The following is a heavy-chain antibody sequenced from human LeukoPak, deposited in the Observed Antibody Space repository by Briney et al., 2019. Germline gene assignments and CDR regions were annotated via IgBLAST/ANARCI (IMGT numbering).Heavy chain of an antibody. J-gene: IGHJ4*02. V-gene: IGHV3-9*01. Sequence: GRSLRLSCAVSGFTFDDYAMHWVRQVPGKGLEWVSGINWNSDSIGYADSVKGRFTTSRDNAKNSLHLQMNSLRAEDTAFYYCAINGGGDSGYGNFDYWGQGTLVTVSS. CDR2: INWNSDSI. D-gene: IGHD5-12*01. CDR1: GFTFDDYA. CDR3: AINGGGDSGYGNFDY.